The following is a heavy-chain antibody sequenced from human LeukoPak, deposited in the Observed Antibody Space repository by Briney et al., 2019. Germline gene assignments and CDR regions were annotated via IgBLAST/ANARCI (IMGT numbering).Heavy chain of an antibody. CDR2: IYYSGST. J-gene: IGHJ6*02. V-gene: IGHV4-30-4*01. CDR1: GGSISSGDYY. Sequence: SQTLSLTCTVSGGSISSGDYYWSWIRQPPGKGLEWIGYIYYSGSTYYNPSLKSRVTISVDTFKNQFSLKLSSVTAADTAVYYCAREPLVVPAAISYYGMDVWGQGTTVTVSS. D-gene: IGHD2-2*01. CDR3: AREPLVVPAAISYYGMDV.